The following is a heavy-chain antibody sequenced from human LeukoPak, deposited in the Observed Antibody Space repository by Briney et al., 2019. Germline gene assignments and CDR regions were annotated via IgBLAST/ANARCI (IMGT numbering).Heavy chain of an antibody. CDR1: GGSISSGGYY. V-gene: IGHV4-31*03. Sequence: PSETLSLTCTVSGGSISSGGYYWSWIRQHPGKGLGWIGYIYYSGSTYYNPSLKSRVTISVDTSKNQFSLKLSSVTAADTAVYYCAVAYYDSSGYYRDAFDIWGQGTMVTVSS. CDR3: AVAYYDSSGYYRDAFDI. J-gene: IGHJ3*02. CDR2: IYYSGST. D-gene: IGHD3-22*01.